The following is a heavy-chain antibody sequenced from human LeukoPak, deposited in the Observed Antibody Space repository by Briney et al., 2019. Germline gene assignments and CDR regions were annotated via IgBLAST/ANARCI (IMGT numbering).Heavy chain of an antibody. J-gene: IGHJ4*02. CDR1: GFTFSTFA. CDR2: IFPSSGEI. V-gene: IGHV3-23*01. D-gene: IGHD3-10*01. CDR3: AKSPGSRSYPQYFDY. Sequence: GGSLRLSCVASGFTFSTFAMIWVRQPPGKGLEWVSSIFPSSGEIHYADSVRGRFTISRDNSKSTLSLQMNSLRAEDTAVYYCAKSPGSRSYPQYFDYWGQGTLVTVSS.